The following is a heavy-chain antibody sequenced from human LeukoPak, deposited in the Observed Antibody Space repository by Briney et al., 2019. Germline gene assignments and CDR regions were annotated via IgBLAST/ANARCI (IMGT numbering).Heavy chain of an antibody. J-gene: IGHJ4*02. CDR1: GYTFTGYY. Sequence: ASVKVSCKASGYTFTGYYMHWVRQAPGKGLEWMGGFDPEDGETIYAQKFQGRVTMTEDTSTDTAYMELSSLRSEDTAVYYCATDYGGNLGNDYWGQGTLVTVSS. V-gene: IGHV1-24*01. CDR3: ATDYGGNLGNDY. CDR2: FDPEDGET. D-gene: IGHD4-23*01.